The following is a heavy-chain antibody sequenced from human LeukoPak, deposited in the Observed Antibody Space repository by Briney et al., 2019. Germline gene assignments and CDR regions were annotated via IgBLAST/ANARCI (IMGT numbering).Heavy chain of an antibody. CDR2: INPNSGGT. CDR1: GYTFTAYY. D-gene: IGHD2-15*01. CDR3: ARRVSGGIYYFDY. V-gene: IGHV1-2*02. J-gene: IGHJ4*02. Sequence: ASVKVSCKASGYTFTAYYVHWVRQAPGQGLEWMGWINPNSGGTNYAQKFQGRVTMTRDTSISTAYMELSRLRSDDTAVYYCARRVSGGIYYFDYWGQGTLVTVSS.